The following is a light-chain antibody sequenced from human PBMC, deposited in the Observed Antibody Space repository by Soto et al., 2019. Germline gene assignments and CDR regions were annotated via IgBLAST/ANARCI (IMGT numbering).Light chain of an antibody. CDR2: DNN. Sequence: QSVLTQSPSVSAAPGQRVTISCSGSGSNIGNNFVSWYQQFPGTAPRLLIFDNNNRPSGIPDRFSGSKSGTSATLGITGLQTGDEADYYCGTWANSRSAYVFGTGTKVTV. CDR1: GSNIGNNF. CDR3: GTWANSRSAYV. V-gene: IGLV1-51*01. J-gene: IGLJ1*01.